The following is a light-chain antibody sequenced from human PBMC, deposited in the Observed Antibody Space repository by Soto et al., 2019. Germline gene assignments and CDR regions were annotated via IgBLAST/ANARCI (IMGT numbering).Light chain of an antibody. J-gene: IGLJ1*01. CDR3: SSYTSSNTLV. V-gene: IGLV2-14*01. CDR1: SSDIGGYNY. Sequence: QSVLTRPASVSGSPGQSITISCTGGSSDIGGYNYVSWFQQHPGKAPKLMIYEVTNRPSGVSNRFSGSKSGSTASLTISGLQAEDEADYYCSSYTSSNTLVFGTGTKVTVL. CDR2: EVT.